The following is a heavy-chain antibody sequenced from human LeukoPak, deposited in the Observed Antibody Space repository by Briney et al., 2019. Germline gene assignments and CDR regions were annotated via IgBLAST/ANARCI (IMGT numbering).Heavy chain of an antibody. V-gene: IGHV1-18*01. D-gene: IGHD3-3*01. CDR3: ARDLGVTSIFGVVISAPWFDP. J-gene: IGHJ5*02. CDR2: ISAYNGNT. CDR1: GYTFTGYG. Sequence: GASVKVSCKASGYTFTGYGISWVRQAPGQGLEWMGWISAYNGNTNYAQKLQGRVTMTTDTSTSTAYMELRSLRSDDTAVYYCARDLGVTSIFGVVISAPWFDPWGRGTLVTVSS.